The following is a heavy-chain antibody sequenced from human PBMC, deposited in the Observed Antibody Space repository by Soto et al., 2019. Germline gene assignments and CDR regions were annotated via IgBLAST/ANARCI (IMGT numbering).Heavy chain of an antibody. CDR1: GGTFSSYA. CDR3: ARGRGGSPTQNFGY. V-gene: IGHV1-69*12. D-gene: IGHD2-15*01. CDR2: IIPIFGTT. J-gene: IGHJ4*02. Sequence: QVQLVQSGAEVKKPGSSVKVSCKASGGTFSSYAISWVRQAPGQGLEWMGGIIPIFGTTNDSQKYQGRVTIPADESTSTAYRELRSLRSEDTAGHYCARGRGGSPTQNFGYGGQGSLVTVSS.